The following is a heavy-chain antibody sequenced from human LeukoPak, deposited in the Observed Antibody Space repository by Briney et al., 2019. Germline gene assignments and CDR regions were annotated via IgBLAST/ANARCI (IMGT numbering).Heavy chain of an antibody. J-gene: IGHJ4*02. CDR1: GFTFDDYA. CDR3: ARRLYYDNGGYTY. Sequence: GGSLRLSCAASGFTFDDYAMHWVRQAPGKGLEWVSGISWNSGSIGYADSVKGRFTISRDNAKNSLFLQMNSLRAEDTAVYYCARRLYYDNGGYTYWGQGTLVTVSS. D-gene: IGHD3-22*01. V-gene: IGHV3-9*01. CDR2: ISWNSGSI.